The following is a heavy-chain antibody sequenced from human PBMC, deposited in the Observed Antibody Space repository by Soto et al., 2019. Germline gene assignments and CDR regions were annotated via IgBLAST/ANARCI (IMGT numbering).Heavy chain of an antibody. D-gene: IGHD3-22*01. CDR3: AKDPDYYDSSGYYPNWFDP. V-gene: IGHV3-23*01. CDR2: ISGSGGST. J-gene: IGHJ5*02. CDR1: GVTFSSYA. Sequence: PGGSLRLSCAASGVTFSSYAMSWVRQAPGKGLEWVSAISGSGGSTYYADSVKGRFTISRDNSKNTLYLQMNSLRAEDTAVYYCAKDPDYYDSSGYYPNWFDPWGQGTLVTVSS.